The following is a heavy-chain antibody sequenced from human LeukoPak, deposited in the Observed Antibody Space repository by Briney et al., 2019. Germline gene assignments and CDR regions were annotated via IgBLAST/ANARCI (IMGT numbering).Heavy chain of an antibody. D-gene: IGHD3-22*01. J-gene: IGHJ4*02. Sequence: GGSLRLSCAASEFSVGSNYMTWVRQAPGKGLEWVSLIYSGGSTYYADSVKGRFTISRDNSKNTLYLQMNSLRAEDTAVYYCAREDYDSSGYFDYWGQGTLVTVSS. CDR2: IYSGGST. V-gene: IGHV3-66*01. CDR1: EFSVGSNY. CDR3: AREDYDSSGYFDY.